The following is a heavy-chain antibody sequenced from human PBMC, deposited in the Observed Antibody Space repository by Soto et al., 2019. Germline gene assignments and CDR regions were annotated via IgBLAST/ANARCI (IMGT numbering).Heavy chain of an antibody. V-gene: IGHV3-74*01. J-gene: IGHJ6*03. CDR1: GFTFSSYW. Sequence: EVHLVESGGGLVQPGGSLRLSCAASGFTFSSYWMHWVRQAPGKGLVWVSRINSDGSSTSYADSVKGRFTISRDNAKNTLYLQMNSLRAEDTAVYYCARRDVNNPVFIYMDVWGKGTTVTVSS. CDR2: INSDGSST. CDR3: ARRDVNNPVFIYMDV.